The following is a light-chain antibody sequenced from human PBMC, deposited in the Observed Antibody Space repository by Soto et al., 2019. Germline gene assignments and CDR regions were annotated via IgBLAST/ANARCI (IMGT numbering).Light chain of an antibody. J-gene: IGLJ2*01. CDR2: LNSDGSH. CDR3: QTWGAGIRV. V-gene: IGLV4-69*01. CDR1: SGHSNYA. Sequence: QAVVTQSPSASASLGASVKLTCTLSSGHSNYAIAWHQQQPEKGPRYLMKLNSDGSHTKGDGIPDRFSGSSSGAERYLTISSLQSEDEADYYCQTWGAGIRVFGGGTQLTVL.